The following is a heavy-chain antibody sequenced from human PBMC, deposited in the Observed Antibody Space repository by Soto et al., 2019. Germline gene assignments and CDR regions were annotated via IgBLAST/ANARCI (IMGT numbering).Heavy chain of an antibody. V-gene: IGHV3-11*01. CDR1: GFTFSDYY. D-gene: IGHD4-4*01. CDR3: ASSDYRYYYYYGMDV. J-gene: IGHJ6*02. Sequence: PGGSLRLSCAASGFTFSDYYMSWIRQAPGKGLEWVSYISSSGSTIYYADSVKGRFTISRDNAKNSLYLQMNSLRAEDTAVYYCASSDYRYYYYYGMDVWGQGTTVTVSS. CDR2: ISSSGSTI.